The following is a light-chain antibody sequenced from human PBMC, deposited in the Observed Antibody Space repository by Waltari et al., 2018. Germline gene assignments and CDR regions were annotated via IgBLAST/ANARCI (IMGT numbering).Light chain of an antibody. V-gene: IGKV3-20*01. CDR3: QQHGTLPAT. J-gene: IGKJ1*01. CDR2: RAS. Sequence: EIVLTQSPGTLSLSPGARATLSCRASQSVSRALAWYQQKPGQAPRLVIYRASRRATGIPDRFSGSGSGTDFSLTISRLEPEDFAVYYCQQHGTLPATFGQGTKVEIK. CDR1: QSVSRA.